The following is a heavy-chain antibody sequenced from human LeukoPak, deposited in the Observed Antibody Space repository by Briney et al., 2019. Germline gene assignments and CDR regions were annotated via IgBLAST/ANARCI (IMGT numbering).Heavy chain of an antibody. D-gene: IGHD3-3*01. V-gene: IGHV4-59*03. J-gene: IGHJ5*02. CDR3: GHSILGVEARFDP. Sequence: SETLSLTCTVSGGSISTYYWSWIRQSPGKGLEWIGYINYSGSTNYSPSLKSRVTISVDTSKNEFSLTLTPVTTADTAVYVRGHSILGVEARFDPWGQGALVTVPS. CDR2: INYSGST. CDR1: GGSISTYY.